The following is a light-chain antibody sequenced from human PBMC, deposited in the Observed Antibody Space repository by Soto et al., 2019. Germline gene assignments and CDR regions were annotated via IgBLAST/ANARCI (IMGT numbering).Light chain of an antibody. Sequence: QSVLTQPPSVSGAPGQRVTISCTGSSSNIGAGYDVHWYQQLPGTAPKLLIYGNSNRPSGVPDRFSGSKSGTSASLAITGLQAEDEADYYCQSYGSSLSGSRVFGTGTKVTV. CDR1: SSNIGAGYD. J-gene: IGLJ1*01. CDR2: GNS. CDR3: QSYGSSLSGSRV. V-gene: IGLV1-40*01.